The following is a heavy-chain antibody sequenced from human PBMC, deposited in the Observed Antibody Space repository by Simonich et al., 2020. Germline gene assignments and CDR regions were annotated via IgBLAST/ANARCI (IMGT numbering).Heavy chain of an antibody. Sequence: EVQLVESGGGLVKPGGSLRLSCAASGFTFSSYSMNWVRQAPGKGLDGVSSISSSISYIYYADSVKGRFTISRDNAKNSLYLQMNSLRAEDTAVYYCAREIEAGNAFDIWGQGTMVTVSS. CDR2: ISSSISYI. CDR3: AREIEAGNAFDI. V-gene: IGHV3-21*01. CDR1: GFTFSSYS. J-gene: IGHJ3*02.